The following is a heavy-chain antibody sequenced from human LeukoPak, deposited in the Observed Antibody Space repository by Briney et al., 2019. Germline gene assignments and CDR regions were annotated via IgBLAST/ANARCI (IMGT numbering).Heavy chain of an antibody. V-gene: IGHV1-2*02. D-gene: IGHD2/OR15-2a*01. Sequence: ASVKVSCKTSGYTFTGNFMHWVRQAPGQGPEWMGWISTNNGDTNYAQKFQGRVTMTRVTSITTAYMELSSLRSDDTAVYYCARTRGTHISMAYLDSWGQGTLVTVSS. CDR1: GYTFTGNF. J-gene: IGHJ4*02. CDR3: ARTRGTHISMAYLDS. CDR2: ISTNNGDT.